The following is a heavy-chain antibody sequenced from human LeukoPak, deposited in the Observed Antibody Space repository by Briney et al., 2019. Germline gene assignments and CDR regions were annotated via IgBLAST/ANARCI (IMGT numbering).Heavy chain of an antibody. V-gene: IGHV6-1*01. J-gene: IGHJ6*02. D-gene: IGHD3-16*01. CDR2: TYYRSKWYN. Sequence: SQTLSLTCAISGDSVSSSFAAWTWIRQSPSRGLEWLGRTYYRSKWYNDYAESLKSRITINPDTSKNQFSLHLNSVTPEDTAVYYCARGWAATGMDVWGQGITVAVSS. CDR1: GDSVSSSFAA. CDR3: ARGWAATGMDV.